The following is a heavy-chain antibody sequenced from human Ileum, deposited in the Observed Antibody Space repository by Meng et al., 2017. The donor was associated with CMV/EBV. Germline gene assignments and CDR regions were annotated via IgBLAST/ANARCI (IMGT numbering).Heavy chain of an antibody. Sequence: QITLKASGPTLVKPTQPLTLTCSFSGFSPSTSGEGVGWIRQPPGKALEWLALIYRGDDKRYSPSLNSRLTIAKDTSKNEVVLTLTNMGPIDTGTYYCAHFVGGYYPSRPDYWGQGTLVTVSS. CDR2: IYRGDDK. V-gene: IGHV2-5*02. D-gene: IGHD1-26*01. J-gene: IGHJ4*02. CDR1: GFSPSTSGEG. CDR3: AHFVGGYYPSRPDY.